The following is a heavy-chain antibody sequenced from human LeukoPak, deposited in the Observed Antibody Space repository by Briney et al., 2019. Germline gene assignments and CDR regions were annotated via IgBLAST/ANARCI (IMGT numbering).Heavy chain of an antibody. CDR2: TYYRSKWCN. CDR1: GDSVSSNSAA. D-gene: IGHD5-12*01. V-gene: IGHV6-1*01. J-gene: IGHJ4*02. Sequence: SQTLSRTCAISGDSVSSNSAAWNWIRQSPSRGLEWLGRTYYRSKWCNDYAVSVKSRITINPDTSKNQFSLQLNSVTPEDTAVYYCARVEATTYGTYYFDYWGQGTLVTVSS. CDR3: ARVEATTYGTYYFDY.